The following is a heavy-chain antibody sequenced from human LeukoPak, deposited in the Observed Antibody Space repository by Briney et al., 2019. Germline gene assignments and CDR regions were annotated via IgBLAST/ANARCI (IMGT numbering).Heavy chain of an antibody. V-gene: IGHV3-23*01. D-gene: IGHD3-10*02. CDR1: GFTFMSYG. Sequence: GGSLRLSCVASGFTFMSYGMSWVRRAPGEGLEWVSAITGSTRSTYYADSVKGRFTISRDNSKNTLYLQMNSLRAEDTAVYHCAELGITMIGGIWGKGTTVTISS. CDR2: ITGSTRST. CDR3: AELGITMIGGI. J-gene: IGHJ6*04.